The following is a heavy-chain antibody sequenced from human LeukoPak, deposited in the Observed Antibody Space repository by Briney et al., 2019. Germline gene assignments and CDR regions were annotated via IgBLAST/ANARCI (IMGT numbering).Heavy chain of an antibody. Sequence: PSETLCLTCGVSGGSFSGSYWGWIRQPPGKGLEWIGEINLSGSTNYNSSLTSRVTISLDTSKNQFSLNLRSVTTADTAVYYCARVSISLFGVVTAHFDSWGQGTLVAVSS. CDR1: GGSFSGSY. V-gene: IGHV4-34*01. CDR3: ARVSISLFGVVTAHFDS. CDR2: INLSGST. J-gene: IGHJ4*02. D-gene: IGHD3-3*01.